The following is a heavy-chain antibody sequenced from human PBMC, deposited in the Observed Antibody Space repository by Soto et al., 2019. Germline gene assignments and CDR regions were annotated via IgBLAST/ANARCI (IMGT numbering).Heavy chain of an antibody. J-gene: IGHJ6*02. CDR3: ARSQGSSTSLEIYYYYYGMDV. CDR1: GGTFSSYA. CDR2: IIPISGTA. D-gene: IGHD2-2*01. V-gene: IGHV1-69*13. Sequence: SVKVSCKASGGTFSSYAISWVRQAPGQGLERMGGIIPISGTANYAQKFQGRVTITADESTSTAYMELSSLRSEDTAVYYCARSQGSSTSLEIYYYYYGMDVWGQGTTVTVSS.